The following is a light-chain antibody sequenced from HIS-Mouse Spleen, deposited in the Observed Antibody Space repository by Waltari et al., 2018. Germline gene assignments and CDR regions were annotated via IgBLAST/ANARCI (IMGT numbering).Light chain of an antibody. J-gene: IGLJ2*01. CDR2: DLS. CDR3: SSYTSSSTLVV. CDR1: SSDVGGYNY. Sequence: QSALTQPASVSGSPGQSITISCTGTSSDVGGYNYVSWYQQPPGKAPKLMIYDLSNRPSGVSNRFSGSKSGNTASLTSSGLQAEDEADYYCSSYTSSSTLVVFGGGTKLTVL. V-gene: IGLV2-14*03.